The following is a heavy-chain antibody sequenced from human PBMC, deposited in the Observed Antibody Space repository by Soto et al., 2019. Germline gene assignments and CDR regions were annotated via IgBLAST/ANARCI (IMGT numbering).Heavy chain of an antibody. CDR3: TTALQGQVYYYYGMDV. CDR2: IKSKTDGGTT. J-gene: IGHJ6*02. V-gene: IGHV3-15*07. Sequence: EVQLVESGGGLVKPGGSLRLSCAASGFTFSNAWMNWVRQAPGKGLEWVGRIKSKTDGGTTDYAAPVKGRFTISRDDSNNTLYLQMNSLKTEDTAVYYCTTALQGQVYYYYGMDVWGQGTTVTVSS. CDR1: GFTFSNAW. D-gene: IGHD1-1*01.